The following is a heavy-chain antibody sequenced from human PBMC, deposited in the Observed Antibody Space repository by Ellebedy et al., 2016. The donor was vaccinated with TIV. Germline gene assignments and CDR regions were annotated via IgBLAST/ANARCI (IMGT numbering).Heavy chain of an antibody. CDR1: GFAFTTCA. CDR3: ATDEGIY. V-gene: IGHV3-7*03. CDR2: IKPGGNEK. Sequence: PGGSLRLSCAASGFAFTTCAMRWVRQAPGKGLEWVANIKPGGNEKFYVGSVVGRFTISRDNANNSLYLQMDSLRAEDTAVYYCATDEGIYWGQGTLVTVSS. D-gene: IGHD3-10*01. J-gene: IGHJ4*02.